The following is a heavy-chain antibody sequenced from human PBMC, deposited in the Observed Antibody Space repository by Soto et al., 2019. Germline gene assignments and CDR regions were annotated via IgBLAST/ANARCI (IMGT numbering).Heavy chain of an antibody. D-gene: IGHD3-10*01. CDR2: IVIGSGST. V-gene: IGHV1-58*01. Sequence: GASVKVSCKASGFTFSASAVQWVRQARGQRLEWIGWIVIGSGSTNYAQRFQDRVTITRDMSTSTAYMELSSLRSEDTAVYYCARDLWFGELFRYYYYMDVWGKGTTVTVSS. CDR3: ARDLWFGELFRYYYYMDV. J-gene: IGHJ6*03. CDR1: GFTFSASA.